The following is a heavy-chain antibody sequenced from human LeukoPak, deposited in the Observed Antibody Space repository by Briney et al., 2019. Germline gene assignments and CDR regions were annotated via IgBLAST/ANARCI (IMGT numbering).Heavy chain of an antibody. D-gene: IGHD3-22*01. V-gene: IGHV4-34*01. CDR2: INHSGST. CDR3: ARAPGADYDSSGPIDY. J-gene: IGHJ4*02. CDR1: GGSFSGYY. Sequence: TSETLSLTCAVDGGSFSGYYWSWIRQPPGKGLEWIGEINHSGSTNYNPSLKSRVTISVDTSKNQFSLKLSSVTAADTAVYYCARAPGADYDSSGPIDYWGQGTLVTVSS.